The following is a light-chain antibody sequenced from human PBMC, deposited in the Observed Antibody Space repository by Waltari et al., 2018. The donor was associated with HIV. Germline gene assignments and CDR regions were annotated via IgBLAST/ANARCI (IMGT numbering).Light chain of an antibody. CDR3: QTFDTSLSGFVV. Sequence: QSVLKQPPSVSAAPGQRVSISCTWRRSHIGAIYDVHRYQQLPGAGPKLLIYDTKTRPSGVPDRFSGYKSGTSASLAIAGLQADDEAVYYCQTFDTSLSGFVVFGGGTKLTVL. CDR2: DTK. V-gene: IGLV1-40*01. CDR1: RSHIGAIYD. J-gene: IGLJ2*01.